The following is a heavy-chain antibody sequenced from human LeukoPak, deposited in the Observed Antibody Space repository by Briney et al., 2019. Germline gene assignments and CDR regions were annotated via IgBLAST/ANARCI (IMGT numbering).Heavy chain of an antibody. CDR2: IYHSGST. J-gene: IGHJ4*02. CDR1: GGSFSGYY. D-gene: IGHD1-26*01. Sequence: SETLSLTCAVYGGSFSGYYWSLIRQPPGKGLEWIGEIYHSGSTNYNPSLKSRVTISVDTSKNQFSLKLSSVTAADTAAYYCARGQTIVGATGDFWGQGTLVTVSS. CDR3: ARGQTIVGATGDF. V-gene: IGHV4-34*01.